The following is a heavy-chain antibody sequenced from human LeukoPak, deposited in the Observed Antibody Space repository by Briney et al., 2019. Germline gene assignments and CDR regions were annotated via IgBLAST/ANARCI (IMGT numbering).Heavy chain of an antibody. V-gene: IGHV4-59*08. CDR1: GASISSYY. CDR2: ISNSGGT. CDR3: TRHSTPSAPSAY. J-gene: IGHJ4*02. D-gene: IGHD2-2*01. Sequence: SETLSLTCTVSGASISSYYWTWVRQPPGKGLEWIGYISNSGGTNYNPSLTRRVTISVDTSKNQFSLKLTSVTAADTAIYFCTRHSTPSAPSAYWGQGTLVTVSS.